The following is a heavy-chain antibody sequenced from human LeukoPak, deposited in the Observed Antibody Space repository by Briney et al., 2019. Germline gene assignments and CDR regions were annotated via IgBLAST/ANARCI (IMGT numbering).Heavy chain of an antibody. D-gene: IGHD4-17*01. V-gene: IGHV3-66*01. J-gene: IGHJ4*02. CDR1: GLTVSSNY. CDR3: ASNVYGDSPPY. CDR2: IYSGGST. Sequence: GPSLRLSCAAAGLTVSSNYMSWSRQAAGKGLELVSVIYSGGSTCYADSVKGRFTISSDNSKNTLYLQMNSLSADDTAVYYCASNVYGDSPPYWGRGTLVTVSS.